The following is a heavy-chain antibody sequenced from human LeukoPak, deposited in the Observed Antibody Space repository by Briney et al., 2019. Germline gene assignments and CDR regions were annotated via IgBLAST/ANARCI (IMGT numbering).Heavy chain of an antibody. V-gene: IGHV4-39*01. CDR2: IYYSGNT. Sequence: SETLSLTCTVSGGSISSSPYYWGWIRQPPGKGLEWIGSIYYSGNTYYNTSLKSQVSISIDTSKNQFSLRLTSVTAADTAVYYCARQTGSGLFILPGGQGTLVTVSS. J-gene: IGHJ4*02. D-gene: IGHD3/OR15-3a*01. CDR1: GGSISSSPYY. CDR3: ARQTGSGLFILP.